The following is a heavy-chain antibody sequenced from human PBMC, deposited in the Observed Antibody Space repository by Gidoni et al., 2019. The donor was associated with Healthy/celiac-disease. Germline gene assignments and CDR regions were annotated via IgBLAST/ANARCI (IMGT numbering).Heavy chain of an antibody. D-gene: IGHD5-18*01. CDR1: GGSISSSSYD. J-gene: IGHJ4*02. Sequence: QLQLQESGPGLVKPAETLSLTCTVSGGSISSSSYDWGWIRQPPGKGLEWIGSIYYSGSTYYNPSLKSRVTISVDTSKNQFSLKLSSVTAADTAVYYCARPRGYSYGSPFDYWGQGTLVTVSS. V-gene: IGHV4-39*01. CDR2: IYYSGST. CDR3: ARPRGYSYGSPFDY.